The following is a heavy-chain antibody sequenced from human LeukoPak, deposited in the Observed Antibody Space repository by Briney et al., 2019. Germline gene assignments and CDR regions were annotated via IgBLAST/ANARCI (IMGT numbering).Heavy chain of an antibody. V-gene: IGHV3-21*01. D-gene: IGHD4-17*01. Sequence: GGSLRLSCAASGFTFSSYSMNWVRQAPGKGLEWVSSISSGSSYIYYADSVKGRFTISRDNAKNSLYLQMNSLRAEDTAVYYCARYDGDYPYYFDYWGQGTLVTVSS. CDR2: ISSGSSYI. CDR1: GFTFSSYS. J-gene: IGHJ4*02. CDR3: ARYDGDYPYYFDY.